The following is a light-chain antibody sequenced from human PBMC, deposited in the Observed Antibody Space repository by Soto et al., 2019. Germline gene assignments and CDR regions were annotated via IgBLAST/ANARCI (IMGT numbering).Light chain of an antibody. CDR1: SSDVGDYNY. CDR3: CSYAGFYTLV. Sequence: QSALTQPASVSGSPGQSVTISCTGTSSDVGDYNYVSWYQQHPGKAPKLMIYDVSKRPSGVSDRFSGSKSDNTASLTISGLQAEDEADYYCCSYAGFYTLVFGGGTKLTVL. J-gene: IGLJ2*01. CDR2: DVS. V-gene: IGLV2-11*01.